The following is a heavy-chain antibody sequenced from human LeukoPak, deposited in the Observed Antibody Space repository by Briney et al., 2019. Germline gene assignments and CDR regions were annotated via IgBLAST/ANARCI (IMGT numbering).Heavy chain of an antibody. J-gene: IGHJ3*02. V-gene: IGHV4-34*01. D-gene: IGHD1-26*01. CDR3: AISGNYFTRDAFDI. CDR2: INHSGST. CDR1: GGSFSGYY. Sequence: SETLSLTCAVYGGSFSGYYCSWIRQPPGKGLEWIGEINHSGSTNYNPSLKSRVTIPGDTSKHHFSLELRSVTAAYTAVYYCAISGNYFTRDAFDIWGQGTMVTVSS.